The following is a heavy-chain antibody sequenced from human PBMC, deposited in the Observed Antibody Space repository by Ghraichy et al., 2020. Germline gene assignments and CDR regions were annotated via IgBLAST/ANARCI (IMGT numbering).Heavy chain of an antibody. Sequence: SGPTLVKPTQTLTLTCTFSGFSLSTYGMRVSWIRQPPGKALEWLARIDWDDDKFYSTSLKTRLTISKDTSKNQVVLTMTNMDPVDTATYYCARMGYSGSYYWFDPWGQGTLVTVSS. CDR2: IDWDDDK. D-gene: IGHD1-26*01. V-gene: IGHV2-70*04. CDR1: GFSLSTYGMR. CDR3: ARMGYSGSYYWFDP. J-gene: IGHJ5*02.